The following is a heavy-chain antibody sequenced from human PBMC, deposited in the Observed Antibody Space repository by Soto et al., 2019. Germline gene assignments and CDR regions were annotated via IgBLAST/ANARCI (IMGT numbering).Heavy chain of an antibody. J-gene: IGHJ6*03. CDR1: GYNFTSYW. D-gene: IGHD3-10*01. Sequence: GESLKISSKGSGYNFTSYWSGWVSQMPGKGLEWMGIIYPGDSDTRYSPSFQGQVTISADKSISTAYLQWSSLKASDTAMYYCARHHGSGPYYYYYYMDVWVKGTTVTVSS. CDR2: IYPGDSDT. V-gene: IGHV5-51*01. CDR3: ARHHGSGPYYYYYYMDV.